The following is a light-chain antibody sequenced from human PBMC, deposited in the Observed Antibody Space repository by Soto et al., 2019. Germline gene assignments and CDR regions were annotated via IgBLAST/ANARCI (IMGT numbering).Light chain of an antibody. V-gene: IGKV3-15*01. CDR2: GAS. J-gene: IGKJ1*01. CDR1: QFIGNS. Sequence: TQSPATLSVSPGERVTLSCRASQFIGNSLDWYQQKPGQAPRLLIYGASTRATGFPTRFSGSGSGTEFTLTISNLQSEDFAVYYCQQYNRWPRTFGQGTKVDIK. CDR3: QQYNRWPRT.